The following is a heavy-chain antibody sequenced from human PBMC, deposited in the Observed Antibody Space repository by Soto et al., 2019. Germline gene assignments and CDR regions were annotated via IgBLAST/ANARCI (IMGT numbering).Heavy chain of an antibody. J-gene: IGHJ5*01. CDR1: GGSISSGGYS. CDR2: IYHSGST. CDR3: AAGGGLPRYS. D-gene: IGHD5-12*01. V-gene: IGHV4-30-2*01. Sequence: QLQLQESGSGLVKPSQTLSLTCAVSGGSISSGGYSWNWIRQPPGKGLEWIGYIYHSGSTYYNPSLRIQSTLPVNRSRNQFSLKLSPLTAAETAVYYCAAGGGLPRYSGGKGPRVTSPQ.